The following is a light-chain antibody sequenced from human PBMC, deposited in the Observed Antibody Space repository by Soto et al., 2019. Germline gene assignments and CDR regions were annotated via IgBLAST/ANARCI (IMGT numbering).Light chain of an antibody. CDR2: DVS. CDR3: SSYTSTKTLVV. CDR1: NSDIGGYDY. J-gene: IGLJ2*01. V-gene: IGLV2-14*03. Sequence: QSALTQPASVSGSPGQSITISCPGTNSDIGGYDYVSWYQPHPGKVPKLMIYDVSDRPSGVSNRFSGSKSGNTASLTISGLQAEDEADYYCSSYTSTKTLVVFGGGTKLTVL.